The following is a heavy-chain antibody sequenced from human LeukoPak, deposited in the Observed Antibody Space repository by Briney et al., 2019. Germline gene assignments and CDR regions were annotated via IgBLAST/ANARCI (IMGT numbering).Heavy chain of an antibody. J-gene: IGHJ5*02. CDR3: ASTNYGDYVYDWFDP. D-gene: IGHD4-17*01. V-gene: IGHV4-61*02. CDR2: IYTSGST. Sequence: PSQTLSLTCTVSGGSISSGSYYWSWIRPPAGKGLEWIGRIYTSGSTNYNPSLRSRVTMSVDTSKNHFSLKLSSVTAADTAVYYCASTNYGDYVYDWFDPWGQGTLVTVSS. CDR1: GGSISSGSYY.